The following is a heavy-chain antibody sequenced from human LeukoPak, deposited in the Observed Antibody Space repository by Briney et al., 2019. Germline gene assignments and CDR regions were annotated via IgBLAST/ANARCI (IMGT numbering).Heavy chain of an antibody. CDR1: GFTFSSYG. Sequence: PGGSLRLSCAASGFTFSSYGMSWVRQAPGKGLGWVSAISGSGGSTYYADSVKGRFTITRDNSKNTLYLQMNSLRAEDTVVYYCANRGYNYGLDAFDIWGQGTMVTVSS. CDR3: ANRGYNYGLDAFDI. V-gene: IGHV3-23*01. J-gene: IGHJ3*02. D-gene: IGHD5-18*01. CDR2: ISGSGGST.